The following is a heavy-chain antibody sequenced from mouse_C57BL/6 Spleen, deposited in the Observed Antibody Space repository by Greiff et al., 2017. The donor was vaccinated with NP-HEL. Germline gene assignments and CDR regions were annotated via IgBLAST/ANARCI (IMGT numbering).Heavy chain of an antibody. D-gene: IGHD1-1*01. CDR1: GFNIKDYY. V-gene: IGHV14-1*01. CDR3: TTGDYGTPFAY. CDR2: IDPEDGDT. Sequence: EVQLQQSGAELVRPGASVKLSCTASGFNIKDYYMHWVKQRPEQGLEWIGRIDPEDGDTEYAPKFQGKATMTADTSSNTAYLQLSSLTSEDTAVYYCTTGDYGTPFAYWGQGTLVTVSA. J-gene: IGHJ3*01.